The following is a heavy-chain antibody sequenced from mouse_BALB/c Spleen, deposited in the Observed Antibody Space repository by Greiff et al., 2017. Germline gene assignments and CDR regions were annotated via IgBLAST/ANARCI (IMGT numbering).Heavy chain of an antibody. J-gene: IGHJ3*01. CDR2: ISSGSSTI. Sequence: EVQLVESGGGLVQPGGSRKLSCAASGFTFSSFGMHWVRQAPEKGLEWVAYISSGSSTIYYADTVKGRFTISRDNPKNTLFLQMTSLRSEDTAMYYCARATTVSRWFAYWGQGTLVTVSA. D-gene: IGHD1-1*01. V-gene: IGHV5-17*02. CDR3: ARATTVSRWFAY. CDR1: GFTFSSFG.